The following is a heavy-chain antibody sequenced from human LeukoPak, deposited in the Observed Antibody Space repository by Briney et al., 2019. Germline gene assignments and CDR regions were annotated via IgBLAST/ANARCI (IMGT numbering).Heavy chain of an antibody. D-gene: IGHD1-26*01. CDR2: ISAYNGNT. Sequence: EASVKVSCKASGYTFTSCGISWVRQAPGQGLEWMGWISAYNGNTNYAQKLQGRVTMTTDTSTSTAYMELRSLRSDDTAVYYCARDGDRRIVGAIDYWGQGTLVTVSS. V-gene: IGHV1-18*01. CDR1: GYTFTSCG. CDR3: ARDGDRRIVGAIDY. J-gene: IGHJ4*02.